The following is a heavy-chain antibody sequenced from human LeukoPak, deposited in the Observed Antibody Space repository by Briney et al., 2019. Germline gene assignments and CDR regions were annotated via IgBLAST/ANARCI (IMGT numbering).Heavy chain of an antibody. Sequence: ASVKVSCKASGYTFTSYDINWVRQATGQGLEWMGWMNPNSGNTGYAQKFQGRVTMTRNTSISTAYMELSSLRSDDTAVYYCARGDIVVVLAAIDYYYYGMDVWGQGTTVTVSS. J-gene: IGHJ6*02. CDR2: MNPNSGNT. CDR3: ARGDIVVVLAAIDYYYYGMDV. V-gene: IGHV1-8*01. CDR1: GYTFTSYD. D-gene: IGHD2-2*01.